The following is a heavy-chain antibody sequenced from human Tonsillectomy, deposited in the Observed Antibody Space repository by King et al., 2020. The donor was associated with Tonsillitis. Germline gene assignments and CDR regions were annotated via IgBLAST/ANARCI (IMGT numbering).Heavy chain of an antibody. D-gene: IGHD4-17*01. Sequence: QLQESGPGLVMPSETLSLTCTVSSASINNYYWSWIRQPPGKGLEGIGDIYFTGNTNYNPSLRSRVTISIDTSKTRFSLKMDSVTAEDTAVYYCARGPTYGDYNDWGQGTLVTVSS. CDR2: IYFTGNT. J-gene: IGHJ4*02. CDR1: SASINNYY. V-gene: IGHV4-59*01. CDR3: ARGPTYGDYND.